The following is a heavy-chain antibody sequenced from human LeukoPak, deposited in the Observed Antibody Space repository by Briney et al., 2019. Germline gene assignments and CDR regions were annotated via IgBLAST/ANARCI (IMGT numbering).Heavy chain of an antibody. D-gene: IGHD4-17*01. CDR1: GFTFSSYW. V-gene: IGHV3-7*03. CDR2: IKQDGSEK. CDR3: AGAYGDQDSFDY. J-gene: IGHJ4*02. Sequence: GGSLRLSCAASGFTFSSYWMSWVRQAPGKGLEWVANIKQDGSEKYYVDSVRGRFTISRDNAKNSLYLQMNSLRAEDTAVYYCAGAYGDQDSFDYWGQGTLVTVSS.